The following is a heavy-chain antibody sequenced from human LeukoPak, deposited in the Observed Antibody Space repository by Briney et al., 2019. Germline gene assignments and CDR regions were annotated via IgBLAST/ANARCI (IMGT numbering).Heavy chain of an antibody. J-gene: IGHJ4*02. D-gene: IGHD6-13*01. CDR2: IYSGGST. CDR1: GFTVSSNY. V-gene: IGHV3-53*01. Sequence: GGSLRLSCAASGFTVSSNYMSWVRQAPGKGLEWVSVIYSGGSTYYADSVKGRFTISRDNSKNTLYLQMNSLRAEDTAVYYCAREGNSSSWYYFDYWGQGTPVTVSS. CDR3: AREGNSSSWYYFDY.